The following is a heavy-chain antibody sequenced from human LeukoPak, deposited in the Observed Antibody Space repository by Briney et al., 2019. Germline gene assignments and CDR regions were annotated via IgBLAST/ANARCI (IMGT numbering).Heavy chain of an antibody. J-gene: IGHJ4*02. CDR2: IKSKTDGGTT. V-gene: IGHV3-15*07. CDR3: TTDPYYYDSSGYY. CDR1: GVTFSNAW. Sequence: GGSLRLSCAASGVTFSNAWMNWVRQAPGRGLEWVGRIKSKTDGGTTDYAAPVKGRFTISRDDSKNTLYLQMNSLKTEDTAVYYCTTDPYYYDSSGYYWGQGTLVTVSS. D-gene: IGHD3-22*01.